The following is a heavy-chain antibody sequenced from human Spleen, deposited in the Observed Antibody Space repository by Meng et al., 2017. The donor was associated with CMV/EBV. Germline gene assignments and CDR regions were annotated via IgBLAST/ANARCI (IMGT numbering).Heavy chain of an antibody. D-gene: IGHD1-26*01. CDR3: ARAGGATSNFDY. J-gene: IGHJ4*02. CDR2: IYYSGST. Sequence: SETLSLTCTVSGGSISSYYWSWIRQPPGKGLEWIGYIYYSGSTNYNPSLKSRVTISVDTSKSHFSLKLTSVTAADTAVYYCARAGGATSNFDYWGQGTLVTVSS. V-gene: IGHV4-59*08. CDR1: GGSISSYY.